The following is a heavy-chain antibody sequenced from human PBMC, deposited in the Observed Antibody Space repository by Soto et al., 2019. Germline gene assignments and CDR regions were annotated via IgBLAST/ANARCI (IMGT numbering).Heavy chain of an antibody. CDR3: ARGSSWYLSYYYGMDV. V-gene: IGHV4-30-4*01. Sequence: QVQLQESGPGLVKPSQTLSLTCTVSGGSISSGDYYWSWIRQPPGKGLEWSGYIYYSGSTYYHPSLKSRVTISVDTSKNQFSLKLSSVTAADTAVYYCARGSSWYLSYYYGMDVWGQGTPVTVSS. J-gene: IGHJ6*02. CDR1: GGSISSGDYY. CDR2: IYYSGST. D-gene: IGHD6-13*01.